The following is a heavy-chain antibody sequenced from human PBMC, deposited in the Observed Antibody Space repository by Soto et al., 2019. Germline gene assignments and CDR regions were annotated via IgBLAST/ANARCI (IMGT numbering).Heavy chain of an antibody. J-gene: IGHJ5*02. V-gene: IGHV3-23*01. CDR3: AREVGAPSGWLDP. CDR1: GFTFTNYA. CDR2: ISASGGLK. Sequence: EVQLSESGGDLRQPGGSLRLSCAASGFTFTNYAMTWVRHTPGKGLEWVSGISASGGLKYYADSVQGRFTVSRDNSKNILYPQMDNRRDEDTALYYCAREVGAPSGWLDPWGQGTQVTVSS. D-gene: IGHD1-26*01.